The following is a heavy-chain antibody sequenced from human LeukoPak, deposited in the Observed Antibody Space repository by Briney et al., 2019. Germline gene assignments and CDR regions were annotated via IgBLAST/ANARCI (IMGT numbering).Heavy chain of an antibody. CDR3: ARCYDSSGYSFDY. J-gene: IGHJ4*02. CDR1: GGTFSSYA. CDR2: IIPIFGTA. Sequence: SVKVSCKASGGTFSSYAISWVRQAPGQGLEWMGGIIPIFGTANYAQKFQGRVTITADESTSTAYMELSSLRSEDTAVYYCARCYDSSGYSFDYWGQGTLVTVSS. V-gene: IGHV1-69*13. D-gene: IGHD3-22*01.